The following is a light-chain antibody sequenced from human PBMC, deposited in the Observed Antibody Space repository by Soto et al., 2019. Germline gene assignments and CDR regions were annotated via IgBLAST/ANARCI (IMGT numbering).Light chain of an antibody. CDR1: SGHSSYG. CDR3: QTWGTGIRV. Sequence: QPVLTQSPSASASLGASVKLTCTLSSGHSSYGIAWHQQQPGKGPRYLMTLNGDGSHSKGDGIPDRFSGSISGAERYLTISSLQSEDEADYYCQTWGTGIRVFGGGTKLTVL. CDR2: LNGDGSH. V-gene: IGLV4-69*02. J-gene: IGLJ3*02.